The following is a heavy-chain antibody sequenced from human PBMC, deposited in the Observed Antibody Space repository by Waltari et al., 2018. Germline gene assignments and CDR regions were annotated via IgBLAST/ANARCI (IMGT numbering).Heavy chain of an antibody. CDR2: IYYTGSI. CDR3: ARHWKRNGYRFDP. CDR1: GGSISSSRYY. Sequence: QLQLQESGPGLVKPSGTLSLTCSVSGGSISSSRYYWGWIRKSPGKGLEWIGSIYYTGSIYYHPALRGRVTISGDTSKSQFSLNLSSVTAADTAVYYCARHWKRNGYRFDPWGQGTRVTVSS. D-gene: IGHD5-12*01. J-gene: IGHJ5*02. V-gene: IGHV4-39*01.